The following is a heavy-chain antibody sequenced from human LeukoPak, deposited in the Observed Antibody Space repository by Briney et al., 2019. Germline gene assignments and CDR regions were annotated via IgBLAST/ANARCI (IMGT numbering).Heavy chain of an antibody. V-gene: IGHV4-59*01. J-gene: IGHJ5*02. CDR2: IYYSGST. CDR1: GGSISSYY. CDR3: AIGTRGFDP. Sequence: PSETLSLTCTVSGGSISSYYWSWIRQPPGKGLEWIGYIYYSGSTNYNPSLKRRVTISVDTSKNQFSLKLSSVTAADTAVYYCAIGTRGFDPWGQGTLVTVSS. D-gene: IGHD1-1*01.